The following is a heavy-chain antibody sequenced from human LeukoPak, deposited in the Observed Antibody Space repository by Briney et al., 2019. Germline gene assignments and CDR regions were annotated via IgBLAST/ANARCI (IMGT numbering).Heavy chain of an antibody. CDR1: GYTFTGYY. D-gene: IGHD2-2*02. CDR2: INPNSGGT. CDR3: ARDPRVVVPAAIFGAPFDP. Sequence: ASVKVSCKASGYTFTGYYMHWVRQAPGQGLEWMGWINPNSGGTNYAQKSQGRVTMTRDTSISTAYMELSRLRSDDTAVYYCARDPRVVVPAAIFGAPFDPWGQGTLVTVSS. J-gene: IGHJ5*02. V-gene: IGHV1-2*02.